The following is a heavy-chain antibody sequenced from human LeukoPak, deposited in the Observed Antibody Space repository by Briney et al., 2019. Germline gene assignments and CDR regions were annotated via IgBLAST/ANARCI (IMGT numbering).Heavy chain of an antibody. CDR2: ISAYNGNT. D-gene: IGHD1-26*01. Sequence: GASVKVSCKASGYTFTSYGISWVRQAPGQWLEWMGWISAYNGNTNYAQKLQGRITMTTDTSTSTAYMELRSLRSDDTAVYYCARDADPWVLVGATYEDPTHFDYWGQGTLVTVSS. CDR3: ARDADPWVLVGATYEDPTHFDY. V-gene: IGHV1-18*01. J-gene: IGHJ4*02. CDR1: GYTFTSYG.